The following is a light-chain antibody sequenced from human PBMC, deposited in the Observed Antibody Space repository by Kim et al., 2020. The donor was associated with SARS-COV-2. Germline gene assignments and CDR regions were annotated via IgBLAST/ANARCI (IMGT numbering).Light chain of an antibody. J-gene: IGLJ2*01. V-gene: IGLV3-21*04. CDR1: SIGSKS. Sequence: SYDLTQLPSVSVAPGQTARVSCGGNSIGSKSVHWYQQKAGQAPVLVIYYDSDRPSGIPERFSGSNSGNTATLTISRVEAGDEADYYCQVWDSSSDHRVVFGGGTQLTVL. CDR2: YDS. CDR3: QVWDSSSDHRVV.